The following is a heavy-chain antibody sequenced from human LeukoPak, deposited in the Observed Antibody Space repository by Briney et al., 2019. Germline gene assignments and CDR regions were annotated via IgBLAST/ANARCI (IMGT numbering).Heavy chain of an antibody. CDR1: GGSTSSYY. Sequence: SETLSLTCTVSGGSTSSYYCIWIRQPPGKGLEWIGYIYYGEGTNSNPSLKSRVTVSLDKPNNQFSLKLTSVTAADTAVYYCATSKYSGAWYGFDSWGQGNLVTVSS. CDR3: ATSKYSGAWYGFDS. J-gene: IGHJ4*02. CDR2: IYYGEGT. V-gene: IGHV4-59*08. D-gene: IGHD2-8*02.